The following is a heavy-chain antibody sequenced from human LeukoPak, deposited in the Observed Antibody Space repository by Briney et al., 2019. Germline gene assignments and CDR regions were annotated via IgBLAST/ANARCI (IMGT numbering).Heavy chain of an antibody. CDR2: IRATSTTLYYQD. J-gene: IGHJ4*02. V-gene: IGHV3-48*04. CDR3: TRSDSGQIDY. Sequence: GGSLRLSCAASGFTFSDYPMNWIRQAPGKGLEWVSNIRATSTTLYYQDYYADSVKGRFTISRDNAKNTLYLQMNSLRAEDTALYYCTRSDSGQIDYWGQGTLVSVSS. D-gene: IGHD5-12*01. CDR1: GFTFSDYP.